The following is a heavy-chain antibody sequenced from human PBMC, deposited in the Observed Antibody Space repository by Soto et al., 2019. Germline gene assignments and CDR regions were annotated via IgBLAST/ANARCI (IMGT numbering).Heavy chain of an antibody. CDR1: GFTFSSYA. CDR3: AKLSEEGGWLSPGYGNGVDY. J-gene: IGHJ4*02. Sequence: GGSLRLSCAASGFTFSSYAMSWVRQAPGKGLEWVSAISGSGGSTSYADSVKGRFTISRDNSKNTLYLQMNSLRAEDTAVYYCAKLSEEGGWLSPGYGNGVDYWGQGTLVTVSS. CDR2: ISGSGGST. D-gene: IGHD5-18*01. V-gene: IGHV3-23*01.